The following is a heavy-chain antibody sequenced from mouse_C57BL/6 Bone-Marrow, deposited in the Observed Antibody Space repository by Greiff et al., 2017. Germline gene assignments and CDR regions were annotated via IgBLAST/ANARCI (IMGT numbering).Heavy chain of an antibody. D-gene: IGHD2-2*01. V-gene: IGHV1-76*01. Sequence: VKVVESGAELVRPGASVKLSCKASGYTFTDYYINWVKQRPGQGLEWIARLYPGSGNTYYNEQFKGKATLTAEKSSSTASMQLSSLTSEDSAVYFCARWGLRRYYFDYGGQGTTLTVSS. CDR1: GYTFTDYY. CDR3: ARWGLRRYYFDY. CDR2: LYPGSGNT. J-gene: IGHJ2*01.